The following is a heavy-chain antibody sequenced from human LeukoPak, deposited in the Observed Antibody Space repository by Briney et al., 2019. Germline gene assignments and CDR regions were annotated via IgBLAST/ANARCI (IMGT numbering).Heavy chain of an antibody. CDR3: AKERWYFDL. V-gene: IGHV3-30*18. CDR2: ISYDGSNE. J-gene: IGHJ2*01. CDR1: GISFSSYG. Sequence: GGSLRLSCAASGISFSSYGMHWVRQAPGKGLEWVAVISYDGSNEYYADSVKGRFTISRDNSKNTLYVQMNSLRAEYTAVYYCAKERWYFDLWGRGTLVTVSS.